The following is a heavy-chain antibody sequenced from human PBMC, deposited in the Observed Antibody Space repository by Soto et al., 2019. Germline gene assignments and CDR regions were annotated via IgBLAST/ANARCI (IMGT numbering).Heavy chain of an antibody. V-gene: IGHV4-34*01. CDR1: GGSFSGYY. D-gene: IGHD6-19*01. CDR3: ARGFRPGLRGYSSGWYYGNWFDP. CDR2: INHSGST. Sequence: QVQLQQWGAGLLKPSETLSLTCAVYGGSFSGYYWSWIRQPPGKGLEWIGGINHSGSTNYNPSLRIRVNISVDTSKNQFSLELSSVTAADPAVYYCARGFRPGLRGYSSGWYYGNWFDPWGQGTLVTVSS. J-gene: IGHJ5*02.